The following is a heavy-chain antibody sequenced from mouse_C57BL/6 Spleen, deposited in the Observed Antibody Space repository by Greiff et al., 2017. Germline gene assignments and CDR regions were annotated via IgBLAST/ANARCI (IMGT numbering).Heavy chain of an antibody. CDR3: AGDYYGSSGY. Sequence: QVQLQQPGAELVRPGTSVKLSCKASGYTFTSYWMHWVKQRPGQGLEWIGVIDPSDSYTNYNQKFKGKATLTVDTSSSTAYMQLSSLTSEDSAVYYCAGDYYGSSGYWGQGTTLTVSA. V-gene: IGHV1-59*01. CDR2: IDPSDSYT. CDR1: GYTFTSYW. D-gene: IGHD1-1*01. J-gene: IGHJ2*01.